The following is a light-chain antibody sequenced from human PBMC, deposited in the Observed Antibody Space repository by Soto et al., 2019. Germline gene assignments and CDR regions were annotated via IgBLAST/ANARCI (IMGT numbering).Light chain of an antibody. CDR3: CSYVGSYSFV. Sequence: QSVLTQPPSVSGAPGQGVTISCTGGSSNIGAGYDVHWYQHLPGTSPKLLIYGNDNRPSGVPDRFSGSKSGTSASLAITDLQAEDEADYYCCSYVGSYSFVFGTGTKLTVL. CDR2: GND. V-gene: IGLV1-40*01. J-gene: IGLJ1*01. CDR1: SSNIGAGYD.